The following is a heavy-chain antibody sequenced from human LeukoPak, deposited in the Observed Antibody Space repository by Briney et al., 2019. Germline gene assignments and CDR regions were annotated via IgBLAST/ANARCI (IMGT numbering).Heavy chain of an antibody. V-gene: IGHV4-34*01. CDR2: INHSGST. CDR3: ARGLVAGSIDY. J-gene: IGHJ4*02. Sequence: SETLSLTCAVYGGSFSGYYWSWIRQPPGKGLEWIGEINHSGSTNYNPSLKSQVTISVDTSKNQFSLKLSSVTAADTAVYYCARGLVAGSIDYWGQGTLVTVSS. CDR1: GGSFSGYY. D-gene: IGHD6-19*01.